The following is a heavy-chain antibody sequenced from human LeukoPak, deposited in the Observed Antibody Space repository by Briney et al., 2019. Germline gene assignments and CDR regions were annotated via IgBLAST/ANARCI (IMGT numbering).Heavy chain of an antibody. CDR2: IYYSGST. D-gene: IGHD1-14*01. CDR1: GGSISSYY. CDR3: ARAGRYGSYYYMDV. J-gene: IGHJ6*03. Sequence: SETLSLTCTVSGGSISSYYWSWIRQPPGKGLEWIGYIYYSGSTNYNPSLKSRVTISVDTSKNQFSLKLSSVTAADTAVYYCARAGRYGSYYYMDVWGKGTTVTVSS. V-gene: IGHV4-59*01.